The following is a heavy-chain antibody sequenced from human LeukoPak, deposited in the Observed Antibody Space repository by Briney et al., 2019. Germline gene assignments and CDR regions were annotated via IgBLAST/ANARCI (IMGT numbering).Heavy chain of an antibody. CDR3: ARGYCSGGSCYWLFDY. Sequence: SVTVSFKASGGTFSIYAISWVRQAPGQGREWMGGIIPIVGTANYAQKFQGRVTFTADESTSTAYMELSSLRSEDTAVYYCARGYCSGGSCYWLFDYWGQGTLVTVSS. V-gene: IGHV1-69*13. D-gene: IGHD2-15*01. J-gene: IGHJ4*02. CDR1: GGTFSIYA. CDR2: IIPIVGTA.